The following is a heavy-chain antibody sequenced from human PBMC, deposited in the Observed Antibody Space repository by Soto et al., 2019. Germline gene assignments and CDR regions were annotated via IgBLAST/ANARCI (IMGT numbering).Heavy chain of an antibody. V-gene: IGHV4-30-4*01. Sequence: QVQLQESGPGLVKPSQTLSLTCTVSGGSISSGGYYWSWIRQPPGKGLEWIGYIYYSGSTYYNPSLKSRVTISVDTSKNQFSLKLSSVTAADTAVYYCARNYDFWSGTINWFDPWGQGALVTVSS. CDR1: GGSISSGGYY. CDR2: IYYSGST. D-gene: IGHD3-3*01. CDR3: ARNYDFWSGTINWFDP. J-gene: IGHJ5*02.